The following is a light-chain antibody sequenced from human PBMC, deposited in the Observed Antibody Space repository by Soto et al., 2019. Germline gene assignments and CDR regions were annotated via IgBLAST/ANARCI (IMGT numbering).Light chain of an antibody. J-gene: IGLJ1*01. V-gene: IGLV2-14*01. CDR1: STDVGGYNA. CDR2: EVT. CDR3: NSSRVTPLYV. Sequence: QSPLSDYASVSGSPGQTITISCTGTSTDVGGYNAVSWYQHHPGKAPKLIIYEVTHRPSGVSDRFSASKSGNTASLTISGLQAEDEADYYCNSSRVTPLYVLGTAPTATVL.